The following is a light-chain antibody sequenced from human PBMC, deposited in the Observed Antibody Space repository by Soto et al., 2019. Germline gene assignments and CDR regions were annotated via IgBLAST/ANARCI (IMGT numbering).Light chain of an antibody. J-gene: IGKJ1*01. CDR1: QSIGDT. CDR3: QQYGSSPPT. Sequence: EIVMTQSPATLSVSPGGRATLSCRASQSIGDTLAWYQQKPGQGPRLLIYGASSRATGTPDRFSGSGSGTDFTLTINRLEPEDFALYYCQQYGSSPPTFGQGTKVDIK. CDR2: GAS. V-gene: IGKV3-20*01.